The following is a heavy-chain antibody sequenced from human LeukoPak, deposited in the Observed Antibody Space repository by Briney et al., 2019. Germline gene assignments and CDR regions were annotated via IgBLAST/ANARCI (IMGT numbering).Heavy chain of an antibody. D-gene: IGHD3-16*02. CDR2: INPNSGGT. J-gene: IGHJ6*03. CDR1: GCTFTGYY. V-gene: IGHV1-2*02. CDR3: ARANDYVWGSYRYYYYYYMDV. Sequence: ASVKVSCKASGCTFTGYYMHWVRQAPGQGLEWMGWINPNSGGTNYAQKFQGRVTMTRDTSISTAYMELSRLRSDDTAVYYCARANDYVWGSYRYYYYYYMDVWGKGTTVTVSS.